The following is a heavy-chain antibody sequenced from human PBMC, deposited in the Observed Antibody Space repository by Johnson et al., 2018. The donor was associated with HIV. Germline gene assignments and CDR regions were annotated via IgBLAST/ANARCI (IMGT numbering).Heavy chain of an antibody. V-gene: IGHV3-13*01. J-gene: IGHJ3*02. Sequence: VQLVESGGGLVQPGGSLRLSCAASGFTFSSYAMSWVRQAPGKGLEWVSAIGPAADTYYPGSVKGRFTVSRDNAKNSLYVQMNSLRPDDTALYYCARDKLAGEGTFDIWGQGTMVTVSS. CDR2: IGPAADT. CDR3: ARDKLAGEGTFDI. CDR1: GFTFSSYA. D-gene: IGHD6-19*01.